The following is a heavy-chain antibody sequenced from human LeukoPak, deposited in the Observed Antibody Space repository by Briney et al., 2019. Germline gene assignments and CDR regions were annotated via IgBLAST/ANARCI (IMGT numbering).Heavy chain of an antibody. J-gene: IGHJ4*02. D-gene: IGHD3-22*01. CDR3: ARAPPNDRGPLRYYFDY. V-gene: IGHV3-21*01. CDR1: GFTFSSYS. Sequence: GGSLRLSCAASGFTFSSYSMNWVRQAPGKGLEWVSSISSSSSYIYYADSVKGRFTISRDNAKNSLYLQMNSLRAEDTAVYYCARAPPNDRGPLRYYFDYWGQGTLVTVSS. CDR2: ISSSSSYI.